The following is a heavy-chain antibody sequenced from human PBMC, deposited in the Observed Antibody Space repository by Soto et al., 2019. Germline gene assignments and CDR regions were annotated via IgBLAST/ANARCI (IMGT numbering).Heavy chain of an antibody. D-gene: IGHD2-8*01. J-gene: IGHJ5*02. Sequence: PGGSLRLSCAASGFTFSNYAMHWVRQAPGKGLEWVAIIWYDGSNKYYADSVKGRFTISRDNFNNALFLQMNSLRAADTAVYYCARAASLLVPTNHNWIDPWGRGTRVTVSS. CDR2: IWYDGSNK. CDR1: GFTFSNYA. V-gene: IGHV3-33*01. CDR3: ARAASLLVPTNHNWIDP.